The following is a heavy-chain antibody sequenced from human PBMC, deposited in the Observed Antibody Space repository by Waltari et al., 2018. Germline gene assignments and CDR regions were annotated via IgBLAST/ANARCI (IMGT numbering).Heavy chain of an antibody. V-gene: IGHV1-69*12. J-gene: IGHJ4*02. CDR1: GGTFSSYA. CDR3: ARGADFWSGYWGFDY. Sequence: QVQLVQSGAEVKKPGSSVKVSCKASGGTFSSYAISWVRQAPGQGLEWMGGISPNFGTANYAQKFQGRVTITADESTSTAYMELSSLRSEDTAVYYCARGADFWSGYWGFDYLGQGTLVTVSS. D-gene: IGHD3-3*01. CDR2: ISPNFGTA.